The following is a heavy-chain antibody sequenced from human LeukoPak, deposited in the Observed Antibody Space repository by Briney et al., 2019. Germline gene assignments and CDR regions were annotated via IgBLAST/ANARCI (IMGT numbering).Heavy chain of an antibody. CDR2: MNPKSNNR. V-gene: IGHV1-8*03. D-gene: IGHD3-10*01. J-gene: IGHJ5*02. CDR3: TRGLKGNYYSGSGTYRWFAP. Sequence: ASVKVSCKASGYTFTNYDVNWVRQATGQGLEWMGWMNPKSNNRGYAQKFQGRVTITTDTSISTAYMELSSLRSDDTAVYYCTRGLKGNYYSGSGTYRWFAPWGQGTLVTVSS. CDR1: GYTFTNYD.